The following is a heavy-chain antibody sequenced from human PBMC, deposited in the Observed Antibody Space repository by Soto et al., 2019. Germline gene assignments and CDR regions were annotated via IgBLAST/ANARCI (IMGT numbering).Heavy chain of an antibody. V-gene: IGHV4-31*03. J-gene: IGHJ6*02. CDR1: GGSISSGGYY. CDR3: AASCVGCGGFNYYGMDV. D-gene: IGHD2-21*01. Sequence: QVQLQESGPGLVKPSQTLSLTCTVSGGSISSGGYYWSWIRQHPGKGLEWIGYIYYSGSTYYNPSLKGRVTIYVDTSKNQFSLKLSSVTAADTAVYYCAASCVGCGGFNYYGMDVWGQGTTVTVSS. CDR2: IYYSGST.